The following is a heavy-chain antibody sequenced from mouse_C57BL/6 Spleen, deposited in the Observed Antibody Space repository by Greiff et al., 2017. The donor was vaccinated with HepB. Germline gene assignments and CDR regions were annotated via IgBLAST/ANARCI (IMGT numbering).Heavy chain of an antibody. CDR1: GYSITSGYY. J-gene: IGHJ2*01. CDR2: ISYDGSN. CDR3: ARDYYGSRKGVDY. Sequence: EVHLVESGPGLVKPSQSLSLTCSVTGYSITSGYYWNWIRQFPGNKLEWMGYISYDGSNNYNPSLKNRISITRDTSKNQFFLKLNSVTTEDTATYYCARDYYGSRKGVDYWGQGTTLTVSS. D-gene: IGHD1-1*01. V-gene: IGHV3-6*01.